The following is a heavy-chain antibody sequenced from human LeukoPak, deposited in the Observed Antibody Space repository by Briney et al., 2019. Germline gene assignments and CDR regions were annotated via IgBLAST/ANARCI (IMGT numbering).Heavy chain of an antibody. CDR2: IYYSGST. V-gene: IGHV4-59*01. D-gene: IGHD3-10*01. Sequence: SETLSLTCTVSGGSISSYYWSWIRQPPGKGLEWIGYIYYSGSTKYNPSLKSRVTISVDTSKNQFSLKLSSVTAADTAVYYCARNRFGDYPDYWGQGTLVTVSS. J-gene: IGHJ4*02. CDR1: GGSISSYY. CDR3: ARNRFGDYPDY.